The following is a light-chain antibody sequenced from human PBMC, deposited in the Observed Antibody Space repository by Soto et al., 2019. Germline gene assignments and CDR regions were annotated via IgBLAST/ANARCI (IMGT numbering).Light chain of an antibody. CDR2: WAS. CDR1: QSVLYSSNNKNY. J-gene: IGKJ1*01. V-gene: IGKV4-1*01. Sequence: DIVMTQSPDSLAVSLGERATINCKSSQSVLYSSNNKNYLAWYQQKPGQPPKLLIYWASTRESGVPDRFSGSGSGTDFTPTISSLKAEDVAVYYCQQYYSTPLTFGQGTKVEIK. CDR3: QQYYSTPLT.